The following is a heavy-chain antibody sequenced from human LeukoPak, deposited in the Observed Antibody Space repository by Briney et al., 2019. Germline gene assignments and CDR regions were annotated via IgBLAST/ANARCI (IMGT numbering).Heavy chain of an antibody. CDR2: INPNSGGT. D-gene: IGHD1-26*01. CDR3: ASLCGGSYHHTSLTDY. CDR1: GYTFTGYY. J-gene: IGHJ4*02. V-gene: IGHV1-2*02. Sequence: AASVNVSCKASGYTFTGYYMHWVRQAPGQGLEWMGWINPNSGGTNYAQKFQGRVTMTRDTSISTAYMELSRLRSDDTAVYYCASLCGGSYHHTSLTDYWGQGTLVTVSS.